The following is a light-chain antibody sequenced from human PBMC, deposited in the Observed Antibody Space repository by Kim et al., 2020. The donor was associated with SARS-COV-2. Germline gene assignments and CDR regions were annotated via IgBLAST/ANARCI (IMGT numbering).Light chain of an antibody. CDR1: SSDVGGYNY. Sequence: GQSISISYTGTSSDVGGYNYVSWYQQHPSKAPQLMIYDVSNRPSGVSNRFSGSKSAKTASLTISGLHAEDEAYFFCRSYTSNNTWVFGGGTQLTVL. J-gene: IGLJ3*02. CDR3: RSYTSNNTWV. V-gene: IGLV2-14*03. CDR2: DVS.